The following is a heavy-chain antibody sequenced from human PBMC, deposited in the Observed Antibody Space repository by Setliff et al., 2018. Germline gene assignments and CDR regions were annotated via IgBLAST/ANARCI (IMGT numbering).Heavy chain of an antibody. CDR2: IASKAYGGTT. D-gene: IGHD3-16*02. CDR3: TRDLDDYVWGSYRYHDY. J-gene: IGHJ4*02. V-gene: IGHV3-49*04. CDR1: GFTFGVYA. Sequence: SLRLSCTASGFTFGVYAMSWVRQAPGKGLEWVGFIASKAYGGTTEYAASVKGRFTISRDDSKTIAYLQMNSLKTEDTAVYYCTRDLDDYVWGSYRYHDYWGQGTLVTVSS.